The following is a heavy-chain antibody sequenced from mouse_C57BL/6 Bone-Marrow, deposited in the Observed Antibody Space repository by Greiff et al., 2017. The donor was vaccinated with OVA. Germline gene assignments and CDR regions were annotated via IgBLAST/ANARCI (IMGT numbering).Heavy chain of an antibody. CDR1: GFSLTSYG. CDR3: ARGDYYGSSYVWFAY. V-gene: IGHV2-2*01. D-gene: IGHD1-1*01. CDR2: IWSGGST. Sequence: QVQLKESGPGLVQPSQSLSITCTVSGFSLTSYGVHWVRQSPGKGLEWLGVIWSGGSTDYNAAFISRLSISKDNSKSQVFFKMNSLQSDDTAIYYCARGDYYGSSYVWFAYWGQGTLVTVSA. J-gene: IGHJ3*01.